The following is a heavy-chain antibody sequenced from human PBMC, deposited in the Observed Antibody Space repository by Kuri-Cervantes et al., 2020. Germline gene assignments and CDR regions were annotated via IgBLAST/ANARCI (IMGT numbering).Heavy chain of an antibody. CDR1: GYSISSGYY. Sequence: SQTLSLTCAVPGYSISSGYYWGWIRQPPGKGLEWIGSIYHSGSTYYNPSLKSRVTISVDTSKNQFSLKLTSVTAADTALYYCAIDFDLNWFDPWGQGTLVTVSS. D-gene: IGHD3-9*01. J-gene: IGHJ5*02. CDR3: AIDFDLNWFDP. V-gene: IGHV4-38-2*02. CDR2: IYHSGST.